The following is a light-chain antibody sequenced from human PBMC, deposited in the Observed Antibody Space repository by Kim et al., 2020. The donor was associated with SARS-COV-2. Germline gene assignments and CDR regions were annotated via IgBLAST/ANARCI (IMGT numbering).Light chain of an antibody. CDR3: ASWDDTLNRQL. J-gene: IGLJ3*02. Sequence: QSVLTQPPSASGTPGQTVTISCSGGRANIGNNFVFWYRQLPGAAPRLLMYRNDQRPSGVPDRISGSKSGTSASLAISDLRSEDEADYFCASWDDTLNRQLFGGGTQLTVL. V-gene: IGLV1-47*01. CDR1: RANIGNNF. CDR2: RND.